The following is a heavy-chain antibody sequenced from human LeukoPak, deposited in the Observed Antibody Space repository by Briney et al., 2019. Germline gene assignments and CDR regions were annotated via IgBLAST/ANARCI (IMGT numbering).Heavy chain of an antibody. Sequence: ASVKVSCKASGYTFTSYYMHWVRQAPGQGLEWMGIINPSGGSTSYAQKFQGRVTITRDTSASTAYMELSSLRSEDTAVYYCARVGLTGLHDAFDIWGQGTMVTVSS. CDR3: ARVGLTGLHDAFDI. CDR1: GYTFTSYY. D-gene: IGHD7-27*01. CDR2: INPSGGST. J-gene: IGHJ3*02. V-gene: IGHV1-46*01.